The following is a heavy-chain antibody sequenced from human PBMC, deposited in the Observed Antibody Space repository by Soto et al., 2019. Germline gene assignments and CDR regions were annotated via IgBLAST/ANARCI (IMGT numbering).Heavy chain of an antibody. CDR3: ARVPGP. CDR1: GGSISSTNW. Sequence: SETLSLTCAVSGGSISSTNWWSWVRQSPGKGLEWIGEIYHLGSTDYNPSLRGRVTISVDRSKNQFSLKLSSVTAADTAVYYCARVPGPWGQGTLVTVSS. V-gene: IGHV4-4*02. J-gene: IGHJ5*02. CDR2: IYHLGST.